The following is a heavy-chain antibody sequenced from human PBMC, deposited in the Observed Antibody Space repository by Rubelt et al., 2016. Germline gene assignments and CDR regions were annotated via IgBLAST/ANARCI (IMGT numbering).Heavy chain of an antibody. D-gene: IGHD6-13*01. CDR1: GFTFSDYY. CDR3: ARDRDSSSWTYYYYYYGMDV. CDR2: ISSSSSYT. Sequence: GGGLVKPGGSLRLSCAASGFTFSDYYMTWIRQAPGKGLEWVSYISSSSSYTNYADSVKGRFTISRDNSKNTLYLQMNSLRAEDTAVYYCARDRDSSSWTYYYYYYGMDVWGQGTTVTVSS. J-gene: IGHJ6*02. V-gene: IGHV3-11*05.